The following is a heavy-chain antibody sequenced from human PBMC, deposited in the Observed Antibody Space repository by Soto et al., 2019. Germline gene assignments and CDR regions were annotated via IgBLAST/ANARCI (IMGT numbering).Heavy chain of an antibody. CDR3: ARDLRGRPLPTNIVVVPSATLFDY. CDR1: GYTFTSYA. V-gene: IGHV1-3*01. J-gene: IGHJ4*02. Sequence: ASVKVSCKASGYTFTSYAMHWVSQAPGQRLEWMGWINAGNGNTKYSQKFQGRVTITRDTSASTAYMELSSLRSEDTAVYYCARDLRGRPLPTNIVVVPSATLFDYWGQGTLVTVSS. CDR2: INAGNGNT. D-gene: IGHD2-2*01.